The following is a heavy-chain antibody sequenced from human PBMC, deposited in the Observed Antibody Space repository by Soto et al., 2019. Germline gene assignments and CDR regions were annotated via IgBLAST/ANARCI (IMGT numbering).Heavy chain of an antibody. D-gene: IGHD3-10*01. V-gene: IGHV3-74*01. CDR2: ISENGGIT. CDR3: AREYYSSGTH. Sequence: GGSLRLSCAASGFTFITYWMQWGRQVPGEGLVWVSSISENGGITVYADSVKGRFTISRDNAKNTLYLQMDGLRVEDTAIYYCAREYYSSGTHWGQGTLVTVSS. J-gene: IGHJ1*01. CDR1: GFTFITYW.